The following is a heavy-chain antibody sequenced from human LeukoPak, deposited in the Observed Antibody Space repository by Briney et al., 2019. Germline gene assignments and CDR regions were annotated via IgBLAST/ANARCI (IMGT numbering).Heavy chain of an antibody. Sequence: PSETLSLTCTVSGGSISSSSYYWGWIRQPPGKGLEWIGYIYYSGSTKYNPSLKSRVTISVDTSKNQFSLKLSSVTAADTAVYYCASGIAVAGRDYFDYWGQGTLVTVSS. CDR1: GGSISSSSYY. V-gene: IGHV4-61*05. J-gene: IGHJ4*02. CDR2: IYYSGST. CDR3: ASGIAVAGRDYFDY. D-gene: IGHD6-19*01.